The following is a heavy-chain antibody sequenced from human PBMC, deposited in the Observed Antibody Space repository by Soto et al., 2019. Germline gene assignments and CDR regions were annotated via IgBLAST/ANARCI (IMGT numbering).Heavy chain of an antibody. V-gene: IGHV4-61*01. D-gene: IGHD4-17*01. CDR1: GGSVSSGSYY. CDR2: IYYSGST. J-gene: IGHJ4*02. CDR3: ARDAPGSHYGDPYFDY. Sequence: ASETLSLTCTVSGGSVSSGSYYWSWIRHPPGKGLEWIGYIYYSGSTNYNPSLKSRVTISVDTSKNQFSLKLSSVTAADTVVYYCARDAPGSHYGDPYFDYWGQGTLVTVSS.